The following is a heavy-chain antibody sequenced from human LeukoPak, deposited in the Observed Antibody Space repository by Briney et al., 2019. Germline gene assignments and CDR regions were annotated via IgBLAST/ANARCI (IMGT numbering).Heavy chain of an antibody. V-gene: IGHV3-48*03. CDR2: ISSSGSSI. CDR1: GFTFSSYE. J-gene: IGHJ4*02. CDR3: ARIRGGNEGSGSFFDY. D-gene: IGHD3-10*01. Sequence: PGGSLRLSCAASGFTFSSYEMNWVRQPSGKGLEWFSYISSSGSSIYYADSVKGRFTISRDNVKNSLYLQMNSLRAEDTAVYYCARIRGGNEGSGSFFDYWGQGTLVTVSS.